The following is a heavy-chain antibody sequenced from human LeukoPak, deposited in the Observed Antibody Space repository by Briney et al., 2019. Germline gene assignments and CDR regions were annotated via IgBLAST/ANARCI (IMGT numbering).Heavy chain of an antibody. CDR3: ARPEEETGGSYGY. D-gene: IGHD1-26*01. Sequence: SETLSLTCTVSGGSISRSSYYWGWIRQPPGKGLEWIGSIYYSGSTYYNPSLKSRVTISVDTSKNQFSLKLSSVTAADTAVYYCARPEEETGGSYGYWGQGTLVTVSS. CDR2: IYYSGST. J-gene: IGHJ4*02. V-gene: IGHV4-39*01. CDR1: GGSISRSSYY.